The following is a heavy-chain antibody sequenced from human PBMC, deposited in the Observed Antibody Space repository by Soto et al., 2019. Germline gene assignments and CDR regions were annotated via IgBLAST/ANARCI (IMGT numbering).Heavy chain of an antibody. Sequence: QITLRESGPALLRPTQTLSLTCTFSGFSLSTSGVGVGWIRQSPGKALEWLAVIYWDDDKRYSPSLKTRLTITKDTSNNLVVLTVTNMDPEDTATYYCAHRRGDWNNWSSCHFDYWGQGPLVTVSS. D-gene: IGHD1-20*01. CDR1: GFSLSTSGVG. J-gene: IGHJ4*02. CDR3: AHRRGDWNNWSSCHFDY. CDR2: IYWDDDK. V-gene: IGHV2-5*02.